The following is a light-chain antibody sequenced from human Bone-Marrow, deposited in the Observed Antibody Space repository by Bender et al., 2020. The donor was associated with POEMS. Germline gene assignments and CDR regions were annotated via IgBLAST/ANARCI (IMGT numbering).Light chain of an antibody. CDR2: DVN. Sequence: QSALTQPASVSGSLGQSITISCIGTSSDVAGYNYVSWYQQHPGKVPKLIIHDVNDRPSGVPDRFSGSRSGNSASLTISGLQADDEADYYCCSFVGGYTLVFGGGTKLTVL. CDR1: SSDVAGYNY. J-gene: IGLJ3*02. V-gene: IGLV2-11*01. CDR3: CSFVGGYTLV.